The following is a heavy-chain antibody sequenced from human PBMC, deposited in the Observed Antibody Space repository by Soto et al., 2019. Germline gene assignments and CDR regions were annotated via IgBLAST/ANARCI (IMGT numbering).Heavy chain of an antibody. CDR2: ISGSGGST. CDR1: GLTFSSYA. CDR3: AKDPDYPWFDP. D-gene: IGHD3-10*01. J-gene: IGHJ5*02. Sequence: GVLRLSCAASGLTFSSYAMSWVRQAPGKGLEWVSAISGSGGSTYYADSVKGRFTISRDNSKNTLYLQMNSLRAEDTAVYYCAKDPDYPWFDPWGQGTLVTVSS. V-gene: IGHV3-23*01.